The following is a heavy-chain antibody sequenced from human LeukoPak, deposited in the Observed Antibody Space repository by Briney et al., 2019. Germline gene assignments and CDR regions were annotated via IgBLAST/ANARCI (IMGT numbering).Heavy chain of an antibody. CDR3: ARNGPLRSGWYTYYYYGMDV. V-gene: IGHV3-33*01. CDR1: GFTFSSYG. J-gene: IGHJ6*02. D-gene: IGHD6-19*01. CDR2: IRYDGSNK. Sequence: GWSLRLSCAASGFTFSSYGMHWVRQAPCKGLDRVTAIRYDGSNKYYADSVKGRFTISRDNSKNTLYLQMNSLRAEDTAVYYCARNGPLRSGWYTYYYYGMDVWGQGTTVTVSS.